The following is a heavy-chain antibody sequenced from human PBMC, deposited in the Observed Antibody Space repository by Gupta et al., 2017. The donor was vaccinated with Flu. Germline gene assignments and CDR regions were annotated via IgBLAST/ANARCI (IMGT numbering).Heavy chain of an antibody. CDR2: IYHSGST. Sequence: QVQLQESGPGLVKPSETLSLICTVSGYSMNNYYWSWIRQPPVKGLEWIGYIYHSGSTSYNPSLKSRVTISIDTSMGQFSMKLSSLTRADTAVYYCARDQYSPSWFGAFDIWGQGTVVTVSS. CDR1: GYSMNNYY. J-gene: IGHJ3*02. D-gene: IGHD1-26*01. CDR3: ARDQYSPSWFGAFDI. V-gene: IGHV4-59*01.